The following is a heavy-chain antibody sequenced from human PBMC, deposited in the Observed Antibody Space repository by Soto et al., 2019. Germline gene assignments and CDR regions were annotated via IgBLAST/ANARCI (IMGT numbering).Heavy chain of an antibody. V-gene: IGHV1-2*02. J-gene: IGHJ4*02. CDR1: GYTFTGYY. CDR2: INPNSGGT. CDR3: ARVYYYDSSGADY. Sequence: ASVKVSCKASGYTFTGYYMHWVRQAPGQGLEWMGWINPNSGGTNYAQKFQGRVTMTRDTSISTAYMELSRLRSDDTAVYYCARVYYYDSSGADYWVQGTLVTVSS. D-gene: IGHD3-22*01.